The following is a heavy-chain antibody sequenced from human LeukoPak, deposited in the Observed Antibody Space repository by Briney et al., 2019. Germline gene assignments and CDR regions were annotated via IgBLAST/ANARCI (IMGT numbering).Heavy chain of an antibody. CDR2: IWHDGTNK. J-gene: IGHJ5*02. CDR3: ARGIAAAATFPFDP. CDR1: GFSFSNYG. D-gene: IGHD6-13*01. V-gene: IGHV3-33*03. Sequence: GGSLRLSCAASGFSFSNYGMHWVRQAPGKGLEWVAVIWHDGTNKYYADSVKGRFTISRDNAKNSLYLQMNSLRAEDTAVYYCARGIAAAATFPFDPWGQGTLVTVSS.